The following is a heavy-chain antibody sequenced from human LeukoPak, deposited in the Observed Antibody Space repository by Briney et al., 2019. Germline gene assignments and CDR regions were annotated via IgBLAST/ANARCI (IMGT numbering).Heavy chain of an antibody. V-gene: IGHV1-2*02. CDR1: GYNFTGYY. Sequence: ASVKVSCKASGYNFTGYYMHWVRQAPGQGLEWMGWINPNSGGTNYAQKFQGRVTMTRDTSISTAYMELSRLRSDDTAVYYCARERGVVTPYYYYGMDVWGQGTTVTVSS. J-gene: IGHJ6*02. CDR3: ARERGVVTPYYYYGMDV. D-gene: IGHD4-23*01. CDR2: INPNSGGT.